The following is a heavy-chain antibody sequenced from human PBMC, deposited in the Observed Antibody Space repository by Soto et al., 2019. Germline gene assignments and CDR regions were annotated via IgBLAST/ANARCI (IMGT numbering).Heavy chain of an antibody. D-gene: IGHD6-13*01. J-gene: IGHJ3*02. Sequence: GGSLRLSCAASGFTFSSYAMHWVRQAPGKGLEWVAVISYDGSNKYYADSVKGRFTISRDNSKNTLYLQMNSLRAEDTAVYYCARAPITYSSSWYPAFDTWGQRSIVIASS. CDR3: ARAPITYSSSWYPAFDT. V-gene: IGHV3-30-3*01. CDR1: GFTFSSYA. CDR2: ISYDGSNK.